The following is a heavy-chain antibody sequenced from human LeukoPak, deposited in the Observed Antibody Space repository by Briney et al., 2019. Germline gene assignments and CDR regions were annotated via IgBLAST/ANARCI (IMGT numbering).Heavy chain of an antibody. J-gene: IGHJ4*02. CDR1: GFTFSSYA. CDR3: ARERSGSSHERAFDS. Sequence: GGSLRLSCAASGFTFSSYAMHWVRQAPGKGLEWVAVISYDGSNKYYADSVKGRFTISRDNSKNTLYLQMNSLRGEDTAVYYCARERSGSSHERAFDSWGQGTLVTVSS. V-gene: IGHV3-30*04. CDR2: ISYDGSNK. D-gene: IGHD1-26*01.